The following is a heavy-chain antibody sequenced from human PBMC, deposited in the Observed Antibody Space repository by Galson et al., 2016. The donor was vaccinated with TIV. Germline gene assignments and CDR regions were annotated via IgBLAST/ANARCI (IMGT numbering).Heavy chain of an antibody. CDR3: ARDLGLGALDI. V-gene: IGHV4-59*01. Sequence: ETLSLTCTVSGGSISSSYWSWIRQPPGKGLEWIGYISDSGRSNENPSLKSRVTISVDTSKKQISLKLKSVTAADTAMYYCARDLGLGALDIWGQGTMVTVSS. CDR1: GGSISSSY. J-gene: IGHJ3*02. CDR2: ISDSGRS. D-gene: IGHD7-27*01.